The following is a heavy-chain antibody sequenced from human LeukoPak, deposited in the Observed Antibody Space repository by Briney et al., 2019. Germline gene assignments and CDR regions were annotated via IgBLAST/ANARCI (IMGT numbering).Heavy chain of an antibody. CDR3: ARAKVVADDYYYYGMDV. Sequence: PGGSLRLSCAASGFTFSSYAMHWVRQAPGKGLEWVAVISYDGSNKYYADSVKGRFTISRDNSKNTLYLQMNSLRAEDTAVYYCARAKVVADDYYYYGMDVWGQGTTVTVSS. CDR1: GFTFSSYA. J-gene: IGHJ6*02. V-gene: IGHV3-30-3*01. D-gene: IGHD5-12*01. CDR2: ISYDGSNK.